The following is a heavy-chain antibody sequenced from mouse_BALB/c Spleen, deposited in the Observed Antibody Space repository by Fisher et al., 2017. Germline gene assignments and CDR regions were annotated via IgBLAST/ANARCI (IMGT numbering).Heavy chain of an antibody. V-gene: IGHV1-69*02. Sequence: KFKGKATLTADKSSSTAYMQLSSLTSEDSAVYYCTRSEGMDYWGQGTSVTVSS. J-gene: IGHJ4*01. CDR3: TRSEGMDY.